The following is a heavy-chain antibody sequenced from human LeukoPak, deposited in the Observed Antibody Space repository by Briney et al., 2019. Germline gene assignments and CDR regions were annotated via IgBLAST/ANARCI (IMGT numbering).Heavy chain of an antibody. Sequence: GGSLRLSCAASGFTFSSSAMSWVRQSPGKGLEWVSAISGGSGTTSYTYYADSVRGRFTISRDNPKNTLYLQMNSLRAEDTAVYYCAKDTPSRSSGWDRWGQGTLVIVST. J-gene: IGHJ4*02. V-gene: IGHV3-23*01. D-gene: IGHD6-19*01. CDR3: AKDTPSRSSGWDR. CDR1: GFTFSSSA. CDR2: ISGGSGTTSYT.